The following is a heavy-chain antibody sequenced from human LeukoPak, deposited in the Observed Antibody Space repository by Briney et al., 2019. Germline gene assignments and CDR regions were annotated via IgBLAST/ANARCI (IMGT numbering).Heavy chain of an antibody. CDR3: ASTRGYYNWFDP. D-gene: IGHD3-22*01. J-gene: IGHJ5*02. V-gene: IGHV3-11*04. CDR2: ISSSGSTI. CDR1: GFTFSNAW. Sequence: GGSLRLSCAASGFTFSNAWMSWVRQAPGKGLEWVSYISSSGSTIYYADSVKGRFTISRDNAKNSLYLQMNSLRAEDTAVYYCASTRGYYNWFDPWGQGTLVTVSS.